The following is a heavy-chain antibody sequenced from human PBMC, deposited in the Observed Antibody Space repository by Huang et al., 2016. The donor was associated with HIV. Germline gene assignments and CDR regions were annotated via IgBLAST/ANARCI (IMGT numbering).Heavy chain of an antibody. Sequence: QVQLQQWGAGLLKPSETLSLTCAVYGGSFRNYYWSWLRQSPGKGLEWIGEIHDRGSTNYDSSLGSRVTMSVDTSKNQFSLRLKSVTAADTGIYYCARGFSYGHFAFWGQGNLVTVSS. J-gene: IGHJ4*02. CDR3: ARGFSYGHFAF. CDR2: IHDRGST. V-gene: IGHV4-34*01. D-gene: IGHD5-18*01. CDR1: GGSFRNYY.